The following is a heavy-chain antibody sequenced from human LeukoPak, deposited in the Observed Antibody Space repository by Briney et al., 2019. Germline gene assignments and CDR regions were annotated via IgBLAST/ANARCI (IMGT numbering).Heavy chain of an antibody. CDR2: MNPNSGNT. J-gene: IGHJ5*02. Sequence: ASVKVSCKASGYTFTSYDINWVRQATGQGLEWMGWMNPNSGNTGYAQKLQGRVTMTRNTSISTAYMELSSLRSEDTAVYYCATSRPVVRWLARGWFDPWGQGTLVTVSS. D-gene: IGHD6-19*01. CDR3: ATSRPVVRWLARGWFDP. V-gene: IGHV1-8*02. CDR1: GYTFTSYD.